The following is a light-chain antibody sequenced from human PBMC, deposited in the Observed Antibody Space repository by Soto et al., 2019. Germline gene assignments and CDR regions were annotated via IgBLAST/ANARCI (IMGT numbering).Light chain of an antibody. Sequence: DIQMTQSPSTLSASLGDRFAITCRASQSISSWLAWYQQKPGKAPKLLIYDASSLQSGVPSRFSGSESGTDFTLTISSLQPEDFASYYCLQYDSYPLTFGGGTKVDI. V-gene: IGKV1-5*01. CDR1: QSISSW. CDR2: DAS. CDR3: LQYDSYPLT. J-gene: IGKJ4*01.